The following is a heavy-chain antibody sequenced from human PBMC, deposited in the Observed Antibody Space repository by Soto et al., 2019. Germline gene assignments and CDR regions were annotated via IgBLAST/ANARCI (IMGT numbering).Heavy chain of an antibody. CDR1: GYTFTSYG. CDR2: ISAYNGNT. D-gene: IGHD1-1*01. V-gene: IGHV1-18*01. Sequence: GASVKVSCKASGYTFTSYGISWVRQAPGQGLEWMGWISAYNGNTNYAQKLQGRVTITTDTSTSTAYMELRSLRSEDTAVYYCARVLPTGDNWFDPWGQGTLVTVSS. CDR3: ARVLPTGDNWFDP. J-gene: IGHJ5*02.